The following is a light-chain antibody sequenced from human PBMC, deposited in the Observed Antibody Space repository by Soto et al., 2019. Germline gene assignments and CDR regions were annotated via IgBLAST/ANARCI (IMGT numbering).Light chain of an antibody. V-gene: IGLV2-14*01. CDR2: NVS. CDR1: RSDVGGYDY. J-gene: IGLJ2*01. Sequence: QSVLTQPASVSGSPGRSVTISCTGVRSDVGGYDYVSWYLQHPGKAPKLIIYNVSHRPSGVSDRFSGSKSGNTASLTISGLQAEDEANYYCSSYTTSSSVVVFGGGTKVTVL. CDR3: SSYTTSSSVVV.